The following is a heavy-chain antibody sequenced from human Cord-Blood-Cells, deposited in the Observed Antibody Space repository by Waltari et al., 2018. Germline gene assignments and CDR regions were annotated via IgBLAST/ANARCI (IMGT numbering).Heavy chain of an antibody. Sequence: QLQLQESGPGLVKPSETLSLTCTVSGGSISSSSYYWGWIRQPPGKGLEWIGSIYYSGSTYYNPSLKSRVTISVDTSKNQFSLKLSSVTAADTAVYYCARRGPAARRSYWYFDLWGRGTLVTVSS. J-gene: IGHJ2*01. V-gene: IGHV4-39*01. CDR1: GGSISSSSYY. D-gene: IGHD6-6*01. CDR3: ARRGPAARRSYWYFDL. CDR2: IYYSGST.